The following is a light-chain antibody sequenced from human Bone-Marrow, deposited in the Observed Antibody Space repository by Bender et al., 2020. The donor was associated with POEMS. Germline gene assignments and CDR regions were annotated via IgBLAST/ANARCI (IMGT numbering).Light chain of an antibody. CDR2: DVT. CDR3: FSYGGTYTWV. J-gene: IGLJ3*02. Sequence: QSALTQPPSASGSPGQSVTISCTGTSSDVGRYDYVSWCQQYPGKAPKLLIYDVTKRPSGVPDRFSGSKSGNTASLTISGLQAEDEADYYCFSYGGTYTWVFGGGTELTVL. CDR1: SSDVGRYDY. V-gene: IGLV2-11*01.